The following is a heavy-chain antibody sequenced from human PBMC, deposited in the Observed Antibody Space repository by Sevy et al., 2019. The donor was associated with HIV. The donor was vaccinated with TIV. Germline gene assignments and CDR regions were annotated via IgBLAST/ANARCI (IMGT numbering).Heavy chain of an antibody. Sequence: GGSLRLSCAASGFTFSSYSMNWVRQAPGKGLEWVSYISSSSSTIYYADSVKGRFTISRDNAKNSLYLQMNSLRDEDTAGYYCARDGGGCSGGSGYSGNHVDYWGQGTLVTVSS. CDR1: GFTFSSYS. D-gene: IGHD2-15*01. J-gene: IGHJ4*02. V-gene: IGHV3-48*02. CDR2: ISSSSSTI. CDR3: ARDGGGCSGGSGYSGNHVDY.